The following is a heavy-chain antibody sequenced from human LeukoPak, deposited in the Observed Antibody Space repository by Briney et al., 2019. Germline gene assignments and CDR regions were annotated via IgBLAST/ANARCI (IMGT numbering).Heavy chain of an antibody. CDR3: ARVGYWNDLVY. J-gene: IGHJ4*02. CDR1: GGSITNYW. V-gene: IGHV4-59*01. Sequence: SETLSLTCTVSGGSITNYWWSWIRQPPGRGLEWIGYIYYSGSTTNYNPSLRGRATISVDASKNQFSLRLRSVTAADTAVYYCARVGYWNDLVYWGQGTLVSVSS. CDR2: IYYSGSTT. D-gene: IGHD1-1*01.